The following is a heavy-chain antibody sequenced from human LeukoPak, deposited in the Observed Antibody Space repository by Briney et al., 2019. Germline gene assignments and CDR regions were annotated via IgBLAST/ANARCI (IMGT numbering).Heavy chain of an antibody. V-gene: IGHV5-51*01. CDR3: ARHGLGGCRGGRCFTSFHYYGMDV. CDR1: GYSFNSYW. CDR2: IFPGDSDT. D-gene: IGHD2-15*01. Sequence: GESLKISCQCYGYSFNSYWIGWVRQTPGKGLEWMGIIFPGDSDTKYSPSFQGQVTISVDKSLSTAYLQWTSLRASDTAIYYCARHGLGGCRGGRCFTSFHYYGMDVWGQGTTVTVSS. J-gene: IGHJ6*02.